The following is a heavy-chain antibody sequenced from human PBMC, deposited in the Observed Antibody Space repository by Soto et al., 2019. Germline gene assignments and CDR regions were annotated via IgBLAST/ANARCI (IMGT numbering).Heavy chain of an antibody. Sequence: QVQLQESGPGLVKPSQTLSLMCSVSGGSISSGGYYWNWIRHQPGKGLEWIGYIYHSGATYYNPSFRNRATITVDISKNQFLLKVYSVTAADTALYYCATAADDCDYGRPFDTWGQGTLVTVSS. J-gene: IGHJ5*02. CDR1: GGSISSGGYY. V-gene: IGHV4-31*03. CDR2: IYHSGAT. D-gene: IGHD4-17*01. CDR3: ATAADDCDYGRPFDT.